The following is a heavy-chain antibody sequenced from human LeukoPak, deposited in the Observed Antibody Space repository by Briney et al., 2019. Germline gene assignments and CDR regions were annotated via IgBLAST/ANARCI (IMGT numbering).Heavy chain of an antibody. Sequence: ASVKVSCKVSGFSLSDLSLQWVRQTPEKGLEWMGHFGRSDNKKIYAQRFQGRLTMAEDTSAETAYMELSSLSSEDTAIYYCTSDQIFVFGELYDYWGQGTLLTVSS. J-gene: IGHJ4*02. CDR3: TSDQIFVFGELYDY. CDR1: GFSLSDLS. D-gene: IGHD3-3*01. V-gene: IGHV1-24*01. CDR2: FGRSDNKK.